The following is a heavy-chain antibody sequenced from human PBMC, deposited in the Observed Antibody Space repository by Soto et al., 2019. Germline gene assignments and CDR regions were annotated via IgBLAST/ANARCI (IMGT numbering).Heavy chain of an antibody. CDR2: IIPILGIA. Sequence: QVQLVQSGAEVKKPGSSVKVSCKASGGTFSSYAISWVRQAPGQGLEWMGRIIPILGIANYAQKFQGRVTITTDKSTSTAYMELSSLRSEDTAVYYCARVWATATNSYYYYGMDVWGQGTTVTVTS. V-gene: IGHV1-69*04. J-gene: IGHJ6*02. CDR1: GGTFSSYA. CDR3: ARVWATATNSYYYYGMDV. D-gene: IGHD2-21*02.